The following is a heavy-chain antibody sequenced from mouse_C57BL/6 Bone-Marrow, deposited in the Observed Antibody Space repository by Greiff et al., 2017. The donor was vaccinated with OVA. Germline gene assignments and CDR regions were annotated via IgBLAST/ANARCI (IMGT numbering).Heavy chain of an antibody. CDR1: GYTFTSYG. Sequence: QVQLQQSGAELARPGASVKLSCKASGYTFTSYGISWVKQRTGQGLEWIGEIYPRSGNTYYNEKFKGKATLTADKSSSTAYMELRSLTSEDSAVYFCAGGNYGSSPFTYWGQGTLVTVSA. CDR2: IYPRSGNT. J-gene: IGHJ3*01. D-gene: IGHD1-1*01. V-gene: IGHV1-81*01. CDR3: AGGNYGSSPFTY.